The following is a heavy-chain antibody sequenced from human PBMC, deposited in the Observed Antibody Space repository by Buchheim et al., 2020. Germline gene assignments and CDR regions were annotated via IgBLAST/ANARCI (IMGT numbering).Heavy chain of an antibody. CDR2: IKEDGSDK. CDR3: ARWYYYGMDV. CDR1: GFTFSNYW. Sequence: EVQLVESGGGLVQPGGSLRVSCAASGFTFSNYWMSWVRKAPGKGLEWVANIKEDGSDKYYVDSVKGRFTISRDNAKNSLYLQMNSLRAEDTAVYYCARWYYYGMDVWGQGTT. V-gene: IGHV3-7*01. J-gene: IGHJ6*02. D-gene: IGHD2-15*01.